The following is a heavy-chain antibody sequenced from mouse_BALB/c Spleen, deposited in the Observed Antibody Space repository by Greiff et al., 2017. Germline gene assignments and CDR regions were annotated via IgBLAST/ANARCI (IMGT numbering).Heavy chain of an antibody. CDR1: GFSLTSYG. V-gene: IGHV2-9*02. CDR2: IWAGGST. J-gene: IGHJ4*01. CDR3: ARRESYGSSNYYAMDY. Sequence: QVQLKESGPGLVAPSQSLSITCTVSGFSLTSYGVHWVRQPPGKGLEWLGVIWAGGSTNYNSALMSRLSISKDNSKSQVFLKMNSLQTDDTAMYYCARRESYGSSNYYAMDYWGQGTSVTVSS. D-gene: IGHD1-1*01.